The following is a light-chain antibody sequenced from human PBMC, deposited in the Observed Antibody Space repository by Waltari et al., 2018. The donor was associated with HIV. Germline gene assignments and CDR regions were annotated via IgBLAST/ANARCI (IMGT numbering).Light chain of an antibody. CDR3: QQRGNRPPST. V-gene: IGKV3-11*01. Sequence: IVLTQSPATLSLSPGERATLSCGASESVGSYGAWYYQRPGQDTSFLIYDASNRAAGVPARFSGSGSGTAFTLAISSLVPEDFAVYYCQQRGNRPPSTFGRGTKVEIK. CDR2: DAS. J-gene: IGKJ4*01. CDR1: ESVGSY.